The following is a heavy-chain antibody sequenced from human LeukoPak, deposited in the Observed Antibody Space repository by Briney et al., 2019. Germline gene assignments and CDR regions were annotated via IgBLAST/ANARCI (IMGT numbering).Heavy chain of an antibody. CDR2: INDSGTT. V-gene: IGHV4-34*01. CDR3: ARAPMTLVRGVPRTTWFDP. Sequence: SETLSLTCTVSGGSFSGYYWTWVRQAPGKGLEWIGEINDSGTTNYNASLNNRVTISVDPSKSEFSLKMTSLTAADTAVFYCARAPMTLVRGVPRTTWFDPWGQGTLVTVSS. J-gene: IGHJ5*02. D-gene: IGHD3-10*01. CDR1: GGSFSGYY.